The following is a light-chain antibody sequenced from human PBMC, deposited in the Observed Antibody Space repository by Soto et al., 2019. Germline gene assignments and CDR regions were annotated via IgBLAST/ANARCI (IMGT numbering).Light chain of an antibody. V-gene: IGLV1-36*01. Sequence: QSVLTQPPSVSEAPRQRVTISCSGSSSNIGNNVANWYQKLPGKAPKLLIYNNDLLPSGVSNRFSGSKSGTSASLAIRGLQSEDEADYYSAAWDDSLKGWVFGGGTKLTVL. CDR3: AAWDDSLKGWV. CDR2: NND. J-gene: IGLJ3*02. CDR1: SSNIGNNV.